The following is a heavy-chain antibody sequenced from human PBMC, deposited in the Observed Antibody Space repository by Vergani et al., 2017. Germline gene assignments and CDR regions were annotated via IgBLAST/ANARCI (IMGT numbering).Heavy chain of an antibody. CDR3: TTGFPGSSWSTY. CDR1: GFTFTDYG. J-gene: IGHJ4*01. V-gene: IGHV3-49*04. Sequence: EVQLVESGGGLEQPGRSLRLSCRASGFTFTDYGISWVRQAPGKGLEWVGFVRNKEDGGTPEHAASVKGRFTISRDDSKAIAYLQMKSLKTEDTDVYYCTTGFPGSSWSTYWGQGTLVTVSS. CDR2: VRNKEDGGTP. D-gene: IGHD6-13*01.